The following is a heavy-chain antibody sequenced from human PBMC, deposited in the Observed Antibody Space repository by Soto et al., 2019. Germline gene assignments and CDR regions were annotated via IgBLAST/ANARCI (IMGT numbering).Heavy chain of an antibody. CDR3: AKDGVYDYYDSRGVDY. CDR1: GYIFTSYY. V-gene: IGHV1-46*03. D-gene: IGHD3-22*01. J-gene: IGHJ4*02. CDR2: INPSGGST. Sequence: GASVKVSCKASGYIFTSYYMHWVRQAPGQGLEWMGIINPSGGSTSYAQKFQGRVTMTRDTSTSTVYMELSSLRSEDTAVYYCAKDGVYDYYDSRGVDYWGQGTRVTVSS.